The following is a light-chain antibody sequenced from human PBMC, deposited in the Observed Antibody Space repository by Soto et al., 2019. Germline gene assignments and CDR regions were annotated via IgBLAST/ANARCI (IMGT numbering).Light chain of an antibody. CDR1: QDISGF. V-gene: IGKV1-13*02. Sequence: AIQLTQSPSSLPASVGGRVTITCRASQDISGFVAWYQQKVGKPPKLLIYDVSSLESGVPSRFSGRGSGTDFSLTISGLQPEDFATYYCQNFISYLQVTFGQGTRLEIK. J-gene: IGKJ5*01. CDR2: DVS. CDR3: QNFISYLQVT.